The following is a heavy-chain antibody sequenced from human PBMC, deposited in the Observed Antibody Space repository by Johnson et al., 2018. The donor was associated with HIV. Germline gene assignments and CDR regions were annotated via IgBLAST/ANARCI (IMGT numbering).Heavy chain of an antibody. D-gene: IGHD3-16*01. CDR3: EREWGMITFGGVIPRNAFDI. CDR1: GLIFSRSW. J-gene: IGHJ3*02. CDR2: TNSDGSST. Sequence: EVQLVESGGGLVQPGGSLRLSCAASGLIFSRSWMHWVRQAPGKGLVWVSRTNSDGSSTNYADSVKGRFTISRDKAKNTLHLQMNSLRVEDTAVYYCEREWGMITFGGVIPRNAFDIWGQGTMVTVSS. V-gene: IGHV3-74*01.